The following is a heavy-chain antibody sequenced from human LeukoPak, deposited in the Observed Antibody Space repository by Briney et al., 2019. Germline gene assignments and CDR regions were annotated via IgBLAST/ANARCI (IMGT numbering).Heavy chain of an antibody. Sequence: GGSLRLSCAASGFRFTDYSMSWVRQAPGKGLEWVAGLGRSGEYRYYADSVKGRFTISRDNSKDTVSLQMNSLRAEDSAIYFCVKDRPCETCMPMDAWGQGTTVTVSS. J-gene: IGHJ6*02. CDR2: LGRSGEYR. CDR3: VKDRPCETCMPMDA. V-gene: IGHV3-23*01. D-gene: IGHD2-2*01. CDR1: GFRFTDYS.